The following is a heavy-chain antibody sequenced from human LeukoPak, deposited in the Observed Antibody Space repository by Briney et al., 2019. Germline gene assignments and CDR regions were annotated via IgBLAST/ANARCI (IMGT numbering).Heavy chain of an antibody. Sequence: ASVKVSCKASGYTFTSYGISWVRQAPGQGLEWMGWISAYNGNTNYAQKLQGRVTMTTDTSTSTAYMELRTLRSDDTAVYYCARAEGSGSHWGNWFDPWGQGTLVTVSS. CDR2: ISAYNGNT. V-gene: IGHV1-18*01. J-gene: IGHJ5*02. D-gene: IGHD3-10*01. CDR3: ARAEGSGSHWGNWFDP. CDR1: GYTFTSYG.